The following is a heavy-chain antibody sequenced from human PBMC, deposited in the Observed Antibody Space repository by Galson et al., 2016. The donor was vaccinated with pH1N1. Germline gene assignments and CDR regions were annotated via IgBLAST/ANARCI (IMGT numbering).Heavy chain of an antibody. V-gene: IGHV1-18*01. J-gene: IGHJ4*02. CDR2: ISAYDGHT. CDR1: GYTFINYG. CDR3: ARVPRGEQLYYFDY. Sequence: SVKVSCKASGYTFINYGIAWVRQAPGQGPEWMGWISAYDGHTDYAQNSQDRVAMTIDTSTSTANMELRSLRSDDTAVYYCARVPRGEQLYYFDYWGQGTLVTVSS. D-gene: IGHD3-16*01.